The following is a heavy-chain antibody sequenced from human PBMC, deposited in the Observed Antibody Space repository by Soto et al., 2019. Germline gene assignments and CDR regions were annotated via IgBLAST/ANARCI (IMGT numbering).Heavy chain of an antibody. Sequence: PGGSLRLSCAASGFTFSRYSMNWVRQAPGKGLEWVSYISSSSNSIYYADSVKGRFTISRDNAKNSLHLQMNSLRAEDTAVYYCASPFECSTTSCIRGGQGTLVPVSS. D-gene: IGHD2-2*01. CDR3: ASPFECSTTSCIR. V-gene: IGHV3-48*01. CDR2: ISSSSNSI. J-gene: IGHJ4*02. CDR1: GFTFSRYS.